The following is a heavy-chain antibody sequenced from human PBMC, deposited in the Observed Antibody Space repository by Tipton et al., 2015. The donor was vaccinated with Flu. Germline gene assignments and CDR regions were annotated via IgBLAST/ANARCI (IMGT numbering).Heavy chain of an antibody. D-gene: IGHD6-13*01. CDR1: GFTFSSYG. V-gene: IGHV3-13*01. CDR3: ARGPLPDSNWYNGLDV. CDR2: IGSSGDT. Sequence: SLRLSCEASGFTFSSYGMHWVRQPTGKALVWVAGIGSSGDTYYLASVKGRITISRDNGTNSFYLQMNSLRAGDTAVYYCARGPLPDSNWYNGLDVWGQGTTVT. J-gene: IGHJ6*02.